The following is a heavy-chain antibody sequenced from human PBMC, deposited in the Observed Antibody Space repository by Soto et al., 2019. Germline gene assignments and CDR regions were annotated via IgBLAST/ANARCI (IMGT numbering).Heavy chain of an antibody. Sequence: ASVKVSCKASGYTFTGYYMHWVRQAPGQGLEWMGWINPNSGGTNYAQKFQGWVTMTRDTSISTAYMELSRLRSDDTAVYYCAREAVVVAATLGYGMDVWGQGTTVTVSS. CDR2: INPNSGGT. CDR3: AREAVVVAATLGYGMDV. J-gene: IGHJ6*02. CDR1: GYTFTGYY. D-gene: IGHD2-15*01. V-gene: IGHV1-2*04.